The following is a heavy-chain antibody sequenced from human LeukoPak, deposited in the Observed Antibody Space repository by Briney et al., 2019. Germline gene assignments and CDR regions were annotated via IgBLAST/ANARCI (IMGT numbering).Heavy chain of an antibody. Sequence: PGGSLRLSCAASGFTFSIYVMNWVRQAPGKGLEWVSIIYSGGGTYYADSVKGRFTISRDTSKNTVFLQMNRLRAEDTAVYYCARHREYCSSTSCYPYYFDHWGQGSLVTVSS. CDR1: GFTFSIYV. D-gene: IGHD2-2*01. J-gene: IGHJ4*02. V-gene: IGHV3-66*04. CDR3: ARHREYCSSTSCYPYYFDH. CDR2: IYSGGGT.